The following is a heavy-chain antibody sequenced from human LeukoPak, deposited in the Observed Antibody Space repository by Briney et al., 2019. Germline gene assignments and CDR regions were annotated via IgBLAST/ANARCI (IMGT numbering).Heavy chain of an antibody. CDR3: ARPGLPVAATTYFDY. CDR2: IYYSGST. V-gene: IGHV4-39*07. CDR1: GGSISSSTYY. D-gene: IGHD6-19*01. J-gene: IGHJ4*02. Sequence: SETLSVTCTVSGGSISSSTYYWGWIRQPPGKGLEWIGSIYYSGSTYYNPSLKSRVTISVDTSKNQFSLKLSSVTAADTAVYYCARPGLPVAATTYFDYWGQGTPVTVYS.